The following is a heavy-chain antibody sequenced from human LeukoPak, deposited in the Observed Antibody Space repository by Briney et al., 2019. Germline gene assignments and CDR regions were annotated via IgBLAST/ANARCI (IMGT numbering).Heavy chain of an antibody. Sequence: SETLSLTCTVSGYSIRSGYYWGWIRQPPGKGLEWVGIIYHSGSTYYNPSLKSRVTISVDTSKNQFSLKVRSVTAADTALYYCARIYGDYGGVDYWGQGTLVTVSS. CDR3: ARIYGDYGGVDY. CDR2: IYHSGST. J-gene: IGHJ4*02. V-gene: IGHV4-38-2*02. CDR1: GYSIRSGYY. D-gene: IGHD4-17*01.